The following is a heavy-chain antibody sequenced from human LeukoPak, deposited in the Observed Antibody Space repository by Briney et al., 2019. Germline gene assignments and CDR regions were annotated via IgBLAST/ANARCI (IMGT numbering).Heavy chain of an antibody. CDR3: AREGYCSGGTCSTGVGY. D-gene: IGHD2-15*01. Sequence: GGSLRLSCAASGFTFSSYSMNWVRQAPGKGLEWVSSISSSGSYTYYADSVKGRFTISRDNAKNSLYLRMNSLRAEDTAVYYCAREGYCSGGTCSTGVGYWGQGTLVTVSS. CDR1: GFTFSSYS. V-gene: IGHV3-21*01. CDR2: ISSSGSYT. J-gene: IGHJ4*02.